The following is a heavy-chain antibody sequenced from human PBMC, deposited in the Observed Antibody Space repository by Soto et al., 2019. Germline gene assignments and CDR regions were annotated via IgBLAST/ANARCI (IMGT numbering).Heavy chain of an antibody. J-gene: IGHJ6*02. Sequence: QVQLVQSGTEVKEPGASVSLSCKASGYTFTTYYIHWVRQAPGQGLEWMGMINPSGGSTTYAQNFQGRVTMTRDTSTSTVAMDLNGLRSDDTAVYYCARATSAGNGRRVDVWGQGTTVTVSS. D-gene: IGHD6-13*01. CDR2: INPSGGST. CDR1: GYTFTTYY. CDR3: ARATSAGNGRRVDV. V-gene: IGHV1-46*01.